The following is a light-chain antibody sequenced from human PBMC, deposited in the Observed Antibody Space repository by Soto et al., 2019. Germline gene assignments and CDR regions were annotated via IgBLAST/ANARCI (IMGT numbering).Light chain of an antibody. Sequence: GMTQSPATLSVSPWERATLSCMASQSISINLSWYQHKLGQAPRLFIFRASSRATGIPARFSGSGSGTEFNMTISSLQSEDFAVYYCQQYNNWPRATFGGGTKG. CDR3: QQYNNWPRAT. CDR1: QSISIN. V-gene: IGKV3-15*01. J-gene: IGKJ4*01. CDR2: RAS.